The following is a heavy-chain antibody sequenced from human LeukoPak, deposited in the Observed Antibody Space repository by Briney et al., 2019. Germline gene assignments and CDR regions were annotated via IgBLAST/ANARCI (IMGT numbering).Heavy chain of an antibody. Sequence: GGSLRLSCAASGFTFDNYAMHWVSQAPGKGLECVAVISYDGSNKYYRDFLKGRFTIPRDNSKKSLYLQMNSLRAEDTAVYYCAREPPFTYYFDLWGQGTLVTVSS. CDR2: ISYDGSNK. V-gene: IGHV3-30-3*01. CDR3: AREPPFTYYFDL. CDR1: GFTFDNYA. J-gene: IGHJ4*02.